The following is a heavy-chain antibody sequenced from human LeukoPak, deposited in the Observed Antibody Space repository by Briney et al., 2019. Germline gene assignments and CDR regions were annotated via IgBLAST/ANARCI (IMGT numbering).Heavy chain of an antibody. J-gene: IGHJ6*03. Sequence: ASVKVSCKASGYTFTSYDINWVRQATGQGLEWMGWMNPNSGNTGYAQKFQGRVTMTRNTSISTAYMELSSLRSEDTAVYYCVRIRGIAARRLRVRDYYYYMDVWGKETTVTVSS. CDR3: VRIRGIAARRLRVRDYYYYMDV. D-gene: IGHD6-6*01. CDR1: GYTFTSYD. V-gene: IGHV1-8*01. CDR2: MNPNSGNT.